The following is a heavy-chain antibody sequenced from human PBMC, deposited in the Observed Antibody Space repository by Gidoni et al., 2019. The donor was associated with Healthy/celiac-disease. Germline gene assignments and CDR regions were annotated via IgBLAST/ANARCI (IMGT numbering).Heavy chain of an antibody. J-gene: IGHJ6*02. V-gene: IGHV2-70*01. CDR1: VFSLTTSGMC. CDR3: ARMQYYGSGSYYNAGYYYGMDV. D-gene: IGHD3-10*01. CDR2: IDWDDDK. Sequence: QVTLRESGPALVKPTQTPTLTCTFSVFSLTTSGMCVSWIRQPPGKALEWLALIDWDDDKYDSTSLKTRLTISKDTSKNQVVLTMTNMDPVDTATYYCARMQYYGSGSYYNAGYYYGMDVWGQGTTVTVSS.